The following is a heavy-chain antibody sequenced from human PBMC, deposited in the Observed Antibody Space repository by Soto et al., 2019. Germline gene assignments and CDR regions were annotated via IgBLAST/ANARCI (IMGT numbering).Heavy chain of an antibody. CDR2: INHSGST. V-gene: IGHV4-34*01. Sequence: PGGSLRLSCAASGFTFSSYAMSWIRQPPGKGLEWIGEINHSGSTNYNPSLKSRVTISVDTSKNQFSLKLSSVTAADTAVYYCAREGRSSWYRPTGFYYYYMDVWGKGTTVTVSS. CDR1: GFTFSSYA. J-gene: IGHJ6*03. CDR3: AREGRSSWYRPTGFYYYYMDV. D-gene: IGHD6-13*01.